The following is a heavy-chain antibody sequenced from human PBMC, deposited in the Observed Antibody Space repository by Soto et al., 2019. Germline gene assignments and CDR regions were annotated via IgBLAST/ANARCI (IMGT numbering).Heavy chain of an antibody. Sequence: EVQLLESGGGLIQPGGSLRLSCAASGFTLSSYGMNWVRQAPGKGLEWVPAIGPSNTYYADSVKGRFTISRDNSKNTLYLQMNSPRAEDTAVYYCAKERAARQPFDYWGQGTLVTVSS. CDR1: GFTLSSYG. V-gene: IGHV3-23*01. CDR3: AKERAARQPFDY. D-gene: IGHD6-6*01. CDR2: IGPSNT. J-gene: IGHJ4*02.